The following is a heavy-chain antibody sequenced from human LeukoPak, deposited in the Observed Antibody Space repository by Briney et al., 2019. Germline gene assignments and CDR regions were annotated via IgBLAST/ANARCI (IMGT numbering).Heavy chain of an antibody. CDR2: INWNGGST. Sequence: PGGSLRLSCAASGFTFGDYGMRWGRQGPGKGLEWGSGINWNGGSTGYADSVKGRFTISRDNAKNSLYLQMNSLRAEDTALYYCARDSSSWYVSEHWGQGTLVTVSS. J-gene: IGHJ1*01. CDR1: GFTFGDYG. CDR3: ARDSSSWYVSEH. V-gene: IGHV3-20*04. D-gene: IGHD6-13*01.